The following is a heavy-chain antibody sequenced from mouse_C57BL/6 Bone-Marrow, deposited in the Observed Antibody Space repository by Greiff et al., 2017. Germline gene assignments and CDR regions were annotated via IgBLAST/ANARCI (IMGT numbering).Heavy chain of an antibody. V-gene: IGHV1-82*01. D-gene: IGHD2-4*01. CDR2: IYPGDGDT. Sequence: VQLVESGPELVKPGASVKISCKASGYAFSSSWMNWVKQRPGKGLEWIGRIYPGDGDTNYNGKFKGKATLTADKSSSTAYMQLSSLTSEDSAVYFCARLGYDYDAWFAYWGQGTLVTVSA. CDR3: ARLGYDYDAWFAY. CDR1: GYAFSSSW. J-gene: IGHJ3*01.